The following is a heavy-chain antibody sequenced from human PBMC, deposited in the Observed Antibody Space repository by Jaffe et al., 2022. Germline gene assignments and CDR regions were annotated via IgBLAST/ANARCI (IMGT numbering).Heavy chain of an antibody. CDR3: AHRNWNVYYDILTGYYFDY. CDR2: IYWNDDK. CDR1: GFSLSTSGVG. Sequence: QITLKESGPTLVKPTQTLTLTCTFSGFSLSTSGVGVGWIRQPPGKALEWLALIYWNDDKRYSPSLKSRLTITKDTSKNQVVLTMTNMDPVDTATYYCAHRNWNVYYDILTGYYFDYWGQGTLVTVSS. J-gene: IGHJ4*02. V-gene: IGHV2-5*01. D-gene: IGHD3-9*01.